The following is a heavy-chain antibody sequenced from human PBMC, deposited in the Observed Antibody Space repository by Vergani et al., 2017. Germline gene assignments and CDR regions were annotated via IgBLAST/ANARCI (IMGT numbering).Heavy chain of an antibody. V-gene: IGHV3-23*01. J-gene: IGHJ4*02. Sequence: EVQLLESGGSLKQPGGSVRLSCAASGFTFSTYAMHWVRQAPGKGLEWVSALTGGGGSTYYADSFKGRLIISRDNSRDTLYLQMNSLRPEDTATDYCVKGGGSYENFFDSWGQGTLVTVSS. CDR3: VKGGGSYENFFDS. CDR2: LTGGGGST. D-gene: IGHD1-26*01. CDR1: GFTFSTYA.